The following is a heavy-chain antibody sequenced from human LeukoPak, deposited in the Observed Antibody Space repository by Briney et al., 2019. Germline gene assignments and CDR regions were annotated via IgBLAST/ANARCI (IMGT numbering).Heavy chain of an antibody. CDR1: GGSISSYY. CDR2: IYISGCT. D-gene: IGHD6-13*01. Sequence: PSETLSLTCTVSGGSISSYYWSWIRQPAGKGLEWIGRIYISGCTNYNPSLKSRVTMSADTSKNQFSLKLTSVTAADTAVYYCARRLGTSSWLDYWGQGTLVTVSS. J-gene: IGHJ4*02. V-gene: IGHV4-4*07. CDR3: ARRLGTSSWLDY.